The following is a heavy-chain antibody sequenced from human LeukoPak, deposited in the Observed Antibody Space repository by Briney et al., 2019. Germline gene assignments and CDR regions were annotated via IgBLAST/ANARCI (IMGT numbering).Heavy chain of an antibody. V-gene: IGHV3-33*01. J-gene: IGHJ5*02. CDR2: IWYDGSNK. Sequence: PGRSLRLSCAASGFTFSSYGMHWVRQAPGKGLEWVAVIWYDGSNKYYADSVKGRFTISRDNSMNTLYLQMNSLRAEDTAVYYCARTIGELNWFDPWGQGTLVTVSS. D-gene: IGHD3-10*01. CDR3: ARTIGELNWFDP. CDR1: GFTFSSYG.